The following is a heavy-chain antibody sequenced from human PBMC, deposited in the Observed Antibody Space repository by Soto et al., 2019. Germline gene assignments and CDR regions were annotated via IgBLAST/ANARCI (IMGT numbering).Heavy chain of an antibody. CDR3: ARSTRRVWYYYGSGSSKFDY. D-gene: IGHD3-10*01. Sequence: GASVKVSCKASGYTFTSYDINWVRQATGQGLEWMGWMNPNSGNTGYAQKFQGRVTMTRNTSISTAYMELSSLRSEDTAVYYCARSTRRVWYYYGSGSSKFDYRAQRTPVTGSS. CDR1: GYTFTSYD. J-gene: IGHJ4*02. V-gene: IGHV1-8*01. CDR2: MNPNSGNT.